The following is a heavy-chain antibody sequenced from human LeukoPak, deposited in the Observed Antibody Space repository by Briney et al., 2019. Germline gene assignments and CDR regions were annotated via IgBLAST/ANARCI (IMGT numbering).Heavy chain of an antibody. V-gene: IGHV3-21*01. Sequence: GGSLRLSCVASGFTFSTYAMSWVRQAPGKGLEWVSSISSSSSYIYYADSVKGRFTISRDNAKNSLYLQMNSLRAEDTAVYYCARVTVSSSWYYGMDVWGQGTTVTVSS. CDR3: ARVTVSSSWYYGMDV. CDR1: GFTFSTYA. D-gene: IGHD6-13*01. J-gene: IGHJ6*02. CDR2: ISSSSSYI.